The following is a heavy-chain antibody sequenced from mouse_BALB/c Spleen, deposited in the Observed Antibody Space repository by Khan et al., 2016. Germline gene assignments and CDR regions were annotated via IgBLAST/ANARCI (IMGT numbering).Heavy chain of an antibody. CDR3: ARGRWIYYDYDGFAY. Sequence: EVELVESGGGLVKPGGSLKLSCAASGFTFSSYAMSWVRQTPEKRLEWVASISSGGSTYYPDSVKGRFTISRDNDRNILYLQMSSLRSEDTAMYYFARGRWIYYDYDGFAYWGQGTLVTVSA. CDR2: ISSGGST. D-gene: IGHD2-4*01. J-gene: IGHJ3*01. V-gene: IGHV5-6-5*01. CDR1: GFTFSSYA.